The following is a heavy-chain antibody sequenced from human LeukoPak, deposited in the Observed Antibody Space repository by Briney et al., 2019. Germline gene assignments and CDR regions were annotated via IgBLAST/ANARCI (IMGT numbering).Heavy chain of an antibody. Sequence: GGSLRLSFAASGLTVSSNYMSWVRQAPGKGLEWVSVIYSGGSTYYADSVKGRFTISRDNSKNTLYLQMNSLRAEDTAVYYCAREAASGNDAFDIWGQGTMVTVSS. CDR3: AREAASGNDAFDI. V-gene: IGHV3-66*01. D-gene: IGHD2-15*01. CDR2: IYSGGST. J-gene: IGHJ3*02. CDR1: GLTVSSNY.